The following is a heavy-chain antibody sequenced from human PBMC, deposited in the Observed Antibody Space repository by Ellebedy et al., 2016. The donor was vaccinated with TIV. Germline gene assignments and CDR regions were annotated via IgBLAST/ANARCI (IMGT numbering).Heavy chain of an antibody. D-gene: IGHD5-24*01. V-gene: IGHV4-59*01. CDR3: ARKDGDG. CDR1: GASITSDF. CDR2: IYSSGTT. Sequence: MPSETLSLTCTVSGASITSDFWTWMLQPPGKRLEWLGYIYSSGTTNYNPSLRDRITMSVDKSRNQFSLRLSSVTTADTAVYYCARKDGDGWGQGTLITVSS. J-gene: IGHJ4*02.